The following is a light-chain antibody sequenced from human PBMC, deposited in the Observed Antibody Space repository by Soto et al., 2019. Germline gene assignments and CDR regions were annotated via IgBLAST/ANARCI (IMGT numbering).Light chain of an antibody. CDR2: NNN. CDR1: SSNIGDNP. Sequence: QSVLPQPPSASAPPGQRVTISCSGGSSNIGDNPVNWYQHLPGAAPTLLIYNNNQRPSGVPDRFSGSKSGASASLAISGLRSEDEADYYSSTWDDTLDAYVFGTGTKLTVL. J-gene: IGLJ1*01. CDR3: STWDDTLDAYV. V-gene: IGLV1-44*01.